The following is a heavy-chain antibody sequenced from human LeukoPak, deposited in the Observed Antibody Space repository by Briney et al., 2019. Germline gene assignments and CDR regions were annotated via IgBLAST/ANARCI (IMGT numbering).Heavy chain of an antibody. CDR1: GGSISSYY. CDR3: ARHVQYYYGSGGYRAPPYRGMDV. Sequence: PSETLSLTRTVSGGSISSYYWSWIRQPPGKGLEWIGYIYYSGSTNYNPSLKSRVTISVDTSKNQFSLKLSSVTAADTAVYYCARHVQYYYGSGGYRAPPYRGMDVWGQGTTVTVSS. D-gene: IGHD3-10*01. CDR2: IYYSGST. V-gene: IGHV4-59*08. J-gene: IGHJ6*02.